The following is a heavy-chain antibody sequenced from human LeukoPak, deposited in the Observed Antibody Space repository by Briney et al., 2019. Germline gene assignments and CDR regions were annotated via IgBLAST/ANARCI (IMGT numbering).Heavy chain of an antibody. J-gene: IGHJ3*02. CDR1: GFTFSSYA. CDR2: ISYDGSNK. CDR3: ARGSFYPNDAFDI. D-gene: IGHD1-26*01. V-gene: IGHV3-30*14. Sequence: GGSLRLSCAASGFTFSSYAMHWVRQAPGKGLEGVAVISYDGSNKYYADSVKGRFTISRENAKNSLYLQMNSLRAGDTAVYYCARGSFYPNDAFDIWGQGTMVTVSS.